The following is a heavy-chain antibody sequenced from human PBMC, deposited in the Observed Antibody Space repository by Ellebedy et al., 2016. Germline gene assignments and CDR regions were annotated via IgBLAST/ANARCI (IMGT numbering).Heavy chain of an antibody. Sequence: GESLKISXAASGFTFSSFAMSWVRQVPGKGLEWVSAISGGGGTTYYADSVKGRFTISRDNSKNTLYLQMNSLRAEDTAVYYCAKDLVGGEGYNDYWGQGTLVTVSS. J-gene: IGHJ4*02. V-gene: IGHV3-23*01. CDR3: AKDLVGGEGYNDY. CDR2: ISGGGGTT. CDR1: GFTFSSFA. D-gene: IGHD5-24*01.